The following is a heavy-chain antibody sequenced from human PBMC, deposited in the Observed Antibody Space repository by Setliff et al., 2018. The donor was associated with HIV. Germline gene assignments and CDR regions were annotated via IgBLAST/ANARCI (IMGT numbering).Heavy chain of an antibody. CDR2: GHHSGHT. CDR3: ARWESAQKAFNP. CDR1: GGSISSGSHY. Sequence: TLSLTCAVSGGSISSGSHYWSWIRQPAGKGLEWIGFGHHSGHTRQNPSLASRVTISVDMSKNQFSLKLNSLSAADTAVYYCARWESAQKAFNPWGHGTMVTVSS. V-gene: IGHV4-61*02. D-gene: IGHD1-26*01. J-gene: IGHJ3*01.